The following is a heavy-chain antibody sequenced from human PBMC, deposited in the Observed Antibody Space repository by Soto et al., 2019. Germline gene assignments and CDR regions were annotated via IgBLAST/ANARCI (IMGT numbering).Heavy chain of an antibody. Sequence: PGGSLRLSCAASRFSFSDYYMNWIRQAPGKGLEWLSYITATSSYTNYADSVKGRFTISRDNDKNSLYLQMNSLRVEDTAVYYCARGGKEILRGVINNMDVWGHGTTVTVSS. V-gene: IGHV3-11*06. CDR2: ITATSSYT. CDR1: RFSFSDYY. D-gene: IGHD3-10*01. CDR3: ARGGKEILRGVINNMDV. J-gene: IGHJ6*02.